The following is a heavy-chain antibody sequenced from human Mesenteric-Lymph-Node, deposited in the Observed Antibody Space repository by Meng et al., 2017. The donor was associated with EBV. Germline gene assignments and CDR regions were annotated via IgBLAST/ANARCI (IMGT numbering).Heavy chain of an antibody. CDR2: LSYRGST. D-gene: IGHD4-11*01. CDR1: LAPLPCPPSS. CDR3: VSYDYGNYVSFDS. Sequence: LSLPFPLSLAPLPCPPSSSSSLPPPPAPPLFCFPCLSYRGSTYYNPSLRSRVTISVDTSKNHFSLKLSSVTAADTAMYYCVSYDYGNYVSFDSWGQGILVTVSS. V-gene: IGHV4-39*01. J-gene: IGHJ4*02.